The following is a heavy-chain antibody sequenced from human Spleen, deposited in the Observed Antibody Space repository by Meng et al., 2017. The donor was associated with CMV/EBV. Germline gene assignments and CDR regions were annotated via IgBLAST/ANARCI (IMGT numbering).Heavy chain of an antibody. D-gene: IGHD7-27*01. J-gene: IGHJ4*02. Sequence: EMQLVESGGGLVQPGGSLRLACADSGFTFSNYWMHWVRQVPGEGLVWVSRIDTDGSITSYADSVKGRFTIFRDNAKNTLYLQMNSLTADDSAIYYCGRDLTGERDQWGQGTLVTVSS. CDR3: GRDLTGERDQ. V-gene: IGHV3-74*01. CDR2: IDTDGSIT. CDR1: GFTFSNYW.